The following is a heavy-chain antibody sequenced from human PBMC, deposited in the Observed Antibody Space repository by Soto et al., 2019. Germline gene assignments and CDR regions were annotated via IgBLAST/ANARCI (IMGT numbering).Heavy chain of an antibody. D-gene: IGHD4-17*01. CDR1: GFTFSSYE. CDR2: ISSSGSTI. CDR3: ARGKTTVTFMDV. V-gene: IGHV3-48*03. J-gene: IGHJ6*02. Sequence: EVQLVESGGGLVQPGGSLRLSCAASGFTFSSYEMNWVRQAPGKGLEWVSYISSSGSTIYYADSVKGRFTISRDNAKNSLYLQMTSLRAEDTAVYYCARGKTTVTFMDVWGQGTTVTVSS.